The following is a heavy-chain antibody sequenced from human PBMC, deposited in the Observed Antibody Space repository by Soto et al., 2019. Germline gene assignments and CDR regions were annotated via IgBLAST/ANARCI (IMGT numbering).Heavy chain of an antibody. Sequence: PSETLSLTCTVSGGSISSGDYYWSWIRQPPGKGLEWIGYIYYSGSTYYNPSLKSRVTISVDTSKNQFSLKLSSVTAADTAVYYCARYSGYEGLRFDYWGQGTLVTVSS. D-gene: IGHD5-12*01. CDR1: GGSISSGDYY. CDR3: ARYSGYEGLRFDY. V-gene: IGHV4-30-4*01. J-gene: IGHJ4*02. CDR2: IYYSGST.